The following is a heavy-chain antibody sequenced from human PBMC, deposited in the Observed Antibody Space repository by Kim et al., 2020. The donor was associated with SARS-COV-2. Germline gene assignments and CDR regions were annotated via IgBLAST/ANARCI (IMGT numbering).Heavy chain of an antibody. V-gene: IGHV3-49*04. CDR2: IRSKAYGGKT. Sequence: GGSLRLSCTASGFTFGDYAMSWVRQAPGKGLEWVGFIRSKAYGGKTEYAASVKGRFTISRDDSKSIAYLQMNSLKTEDTAVYYGTRGRTYYDFWSGYGGFDYWGQGTLVTVSS. D-gene: IGHD3-3*01. CDR1: GFTFGDYA. J-gene: IGHJ4*02. CDR3: TRGRTYYDFWSGYGGFDY.